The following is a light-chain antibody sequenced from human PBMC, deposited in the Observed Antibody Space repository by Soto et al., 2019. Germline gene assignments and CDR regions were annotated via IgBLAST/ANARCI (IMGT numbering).Light chain of an antibody. J-gene: IGKJ5*01. CDR3: QQRSNWPIT. CDR2: DTF. CDR1: QSVSNF. V-gene: IGKV3-11*01. Sequence: EIVLTQSPATLSLSPGERATLSCRASQSVSNFLAWYQQKPGQAPRLLIYDTFNRATGIPARFSGSGSGTDFTLTINNLQPEDFAVYYCQQRSNWPITFGQGTRLEIK.